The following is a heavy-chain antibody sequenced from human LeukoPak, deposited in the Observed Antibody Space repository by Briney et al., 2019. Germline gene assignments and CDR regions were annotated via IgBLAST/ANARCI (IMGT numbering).Heavy chain of an antibody. V-gene: IGHV3-30*04. CDR3: ARDPFSDGVSPNFDY. J-gene: IGHJ4*02. D-gene: IGHD2-8*01. CDR2: ISYDGSNK. CDR1: GFTFSSYA. Sequence: PGGSLRLSCAASGFTFSSYAMHWVRQAPGKGLEWVAVISYDGSNKYYADSVKGQFTISRDNSKNTLYLQMNSLRAEDTAVYYCARDPFSDGVSPNFDYWGQGTLVTVSS.